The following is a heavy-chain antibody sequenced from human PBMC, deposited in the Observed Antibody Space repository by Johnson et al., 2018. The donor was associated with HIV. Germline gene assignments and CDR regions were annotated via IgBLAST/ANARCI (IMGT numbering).Heavy chain of an antibody. CDR1: GFTFSSYA. Sequence: VQLVESGGGLVQPGGSLRLSCAASGFTFSSYAMSWVRQAPGKGLEWVSAISGSGGSTYYADSLKGRFTISSDNPKNTLHLQMNSLRAEDTGLYYCAKESRYSARYNWNDGYAFDIWGQGTMVTGSS. D-gene: IGHD1-1*01. J-gene: IGHJ3*02. CDR2: ISGSGGST. V-gene: IGHV3-23*04. CDR3: AKESRYSARYNWNDGYAFDI.